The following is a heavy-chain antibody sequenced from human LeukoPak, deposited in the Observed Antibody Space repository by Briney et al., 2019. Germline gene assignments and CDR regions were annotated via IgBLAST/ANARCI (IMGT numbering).Heavy chain of an antibody. J-gene: IGHJ4*02. CDR3: ARDRPYMAVAGGHFDY. CDR1: GFTFSSYA. Sequence: PGGSLRLSCAASGFTFSSYAMSWVRQAPGKGLEWVSAISGSGGSTYYADSVKGRFTISRDNAKNSLYLQMNSLRAEDTAVYYCARDRPYMAVAGGHFDYWGQGTLVTVSS. D-gene: IGHD6-19*01. CDR2: ISGSGGST. V-gene: IGHV3-23*01.